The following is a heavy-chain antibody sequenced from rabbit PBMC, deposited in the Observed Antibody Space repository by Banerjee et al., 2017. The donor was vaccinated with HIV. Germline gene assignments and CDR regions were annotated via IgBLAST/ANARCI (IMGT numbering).Heavy chain of an antibody. CDR1: GFDFSSNA. V-gene: IGHV1S45*01. CDR3: ARDLAGVIGWNFGL. D-gene: IGHD4-1*01. Sequence: QQQLEESGGGLVQPEGSLTLTCTASGFDFSSNAICWVRQAPGKGLEWIACIGTGSSGSTYYASWAKGRFTISKTSSTTVTLQMTSLTAADTASYFCARDLAGVIGWNFGLWGPGTLVTVS. J-gene: IGHJ4*01. CDR2: IGTGSSGST.